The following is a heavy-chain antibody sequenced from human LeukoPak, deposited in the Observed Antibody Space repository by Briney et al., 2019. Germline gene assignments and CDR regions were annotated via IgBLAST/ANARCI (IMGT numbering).Heavy chain of an antibody. V-gene: IGHV3-21*01. Sequence: GGSLRLSCAASGFTFSNYCMNWVRQAPGEGLEWVASISSTSEYVLHSDSLRGRFSISRDNARDSLFLEMNSLRAEDTAIYYCARVPLDIILLYYMDVWGKGTTVTVSS. D-gene: IGHD2-21*01. CDR3: ARVPLDIILLYYMDV. CDR1: GFTFSNYC. CDR2: ISSTSEYV. J-gene: IGHJ6*03.